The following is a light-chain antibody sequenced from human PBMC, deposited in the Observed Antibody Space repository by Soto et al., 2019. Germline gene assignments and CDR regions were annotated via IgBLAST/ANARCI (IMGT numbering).Light chain of an antibody. Sequence: DIIMTQSPATMSVSPGERDTLSCRASQNIGIALAWYQQKPGQATRIIIYGANVRATGITDRFSGSASGTEFTLTITSPQSDDVALYYCQRYNTWPGTFGPGTKVDIK. CDR3: QRYNTWPGT. CDR1: QNIGIA. V-gene: IGKV3-15*01. J-gene: IGKJ1*01. CDR2: GAN.